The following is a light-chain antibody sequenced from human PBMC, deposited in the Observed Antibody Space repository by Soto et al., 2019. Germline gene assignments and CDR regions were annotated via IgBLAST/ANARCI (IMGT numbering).Light chain of an antibody. CDR3: QRSYGSPPWT. Sequence: DIQMTQSPSSLSASVGDRVTITCRASQTISIFLNWYQQKPGKAPKLLIYGASTLQGGVPSRFSGSGSGTDFTLTISRLQPEDFATYYGQRSYGSPPWTFGQRTIV. V-gene: IGKV1-39*01. J-gene: IGKJ1*01. CDR2: GAS. CDR1: QTISIF.